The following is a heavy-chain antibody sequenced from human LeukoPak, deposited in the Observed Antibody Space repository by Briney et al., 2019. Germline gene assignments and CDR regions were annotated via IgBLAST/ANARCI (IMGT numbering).Heavy chain of an antibody. CDR2: IYYSGST. J-gene: IGHJ4*02. CDR1: GGSINSYY. Sequence: PSETLSLTCAVSGGSINSYYWNWIRQPPGKGLEWIGYIYYSGSTNYNPSLKSRVNISVDTSKNQFSLNLTSVSAADTAVYFCARQGAVAGTFDYWGQGTLVTVS. D-gene: IGHD6-19*01. V-gene: IGHV4-59*08. CDR3: ARQGAVAGTFDY.